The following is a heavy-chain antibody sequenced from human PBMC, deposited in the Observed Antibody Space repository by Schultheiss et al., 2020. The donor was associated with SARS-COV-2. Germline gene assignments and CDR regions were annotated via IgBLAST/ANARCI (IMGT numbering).Heavy chain of an antibody. J-gene: IGHJ4*02. CDR1: GFTVSSNY. Sequence: GGSLRLSCAASGFTVSSNYMSWVRQAPGKGLEWVSVIYSGGSTYYADSVKGRFTISRDNSKNTLYLQMNSLRAEDTAVYYCARDRSGYDYFIFDYWGQGTLVTVSS. D-gene: IGHD5-12*01. V-gene: IGHV3-53*01. CDR3: ARDRSGYDYFIFDY. CDR2: IYSGGST.